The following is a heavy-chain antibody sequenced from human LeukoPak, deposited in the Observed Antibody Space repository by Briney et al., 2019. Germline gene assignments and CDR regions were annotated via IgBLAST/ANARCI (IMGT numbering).Heavy chain of an antibody. J-gene: IGHJ4*02. CDR1: GFTFSTYW. CDR3: ASDTTRFEMTTVTTTFDL. CDR2: IKQDGSEK. V-gene: IGHV3-7*01. Sequence: PGGSLRLSCAASGFTFSTYWMSWVRQAPGKGLEWVANIKQDGSEKYYVDSVKGRFTISRDNAKNSLYLQMNSLRAEDTAVYYCASDTTRFEMTTVTTTFDLWGQGTLVTVSS. D-gene: IGHD4-17*01.